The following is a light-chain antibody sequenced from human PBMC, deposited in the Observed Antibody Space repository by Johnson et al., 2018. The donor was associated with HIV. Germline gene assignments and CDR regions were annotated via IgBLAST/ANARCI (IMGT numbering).Light chain of an antibody. CDR2: END. J-gene: IGLJ1*01. CDR1: SSNIGNAY. Sequence: QSVLTQPPSVSAAPGQKVTISCSGSSSNIGNAYVSWYQQLPGTAPKLLIYENDKRPSGIPDRFSGSKSGTSATLDITGLQTGDEADYYCGTWDSSLGAWVFGTGTTVTVL. V-gene: IGLV1-51*02. CDR3: GTWDSSLGAWV.